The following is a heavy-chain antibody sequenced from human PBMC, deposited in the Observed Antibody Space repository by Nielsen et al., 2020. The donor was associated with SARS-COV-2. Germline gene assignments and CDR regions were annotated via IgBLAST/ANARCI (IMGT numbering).Heavy chain of an antibody. V-gene: IGHV1-18*01. D-gene: IGHD1-26*01. CDR2: ISAYNGNT. CDR3: ARAVGAYRDYYYGMDV. J-gene: IGHJ6*02. CDR1: GYTFTSYG. Sequence: ASVKVSCKASGYTFTSYGISWVRQASGQGLEWMGWISAYNGNTNYAQKLQGRVTMTTDTSTSTAYMELRSLRSDDTAVYYCARAVGAYRDYYYGMDVWGQGTTVTVSS.